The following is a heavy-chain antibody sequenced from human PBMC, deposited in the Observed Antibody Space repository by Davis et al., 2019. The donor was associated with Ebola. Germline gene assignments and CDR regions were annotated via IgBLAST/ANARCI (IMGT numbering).Heavy chain of an antibody. CDR1: GYTFTSYG. CDR3: GRDAWYTVRGIADYLDY. J-gene: IGHJ4*02. D-gene: IGHD3-10*01. V-gene: IGHV1-46*01. Sequence: ASVKVSCKASGYTFTSYGITWVRQAPGQGLEWMGIINPDDSSTSYSQNFQGRVTMTRDTSTSTVYMEMTSLRSEDTAVYYCGRDAWYTVRGIADYLDYWGQGTPITVSS. CDR2: INPDDSST.